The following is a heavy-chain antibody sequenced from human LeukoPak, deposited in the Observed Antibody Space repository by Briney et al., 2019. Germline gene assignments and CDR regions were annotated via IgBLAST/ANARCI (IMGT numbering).Heavy chain of an antibody. V-gene: IGHV1-69*13. D-gene: IGHD6-13*01. CDR2: IIPIFGTA. Sequence: ASVNVSCKASGGTFSSYAISWVRQAPGQGLEWMGGIIPIFGTANYAQKFQGRVTITADESTSTAYMELSSLRSEDTAVYYCAGTPVAAAGTGDWYFDLWGRGTLVTVSS. CDR1: GGTFSSYA. CDR3: AGTPVAAAGTGDWYFDL. J-gene: IGHJ2*01.